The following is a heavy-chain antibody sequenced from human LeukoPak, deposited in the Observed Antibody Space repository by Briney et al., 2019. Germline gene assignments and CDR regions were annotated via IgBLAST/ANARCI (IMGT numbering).Heavy chain of an antibody. CDR3: AKRALGNTYYYDSSGYYRD. CDR1: GFTFSSYA. CDR2: ISGSGGST. D-gene: IGHD3-22*01. V-gene: IGHV3-23*01. Sequence: GGSLRLFCAASGFTFSSYAMSWVRQAPGKGLEWVSAISGSGGSTYYADSVKGRFTISRDNSKNTLYLQMNSLRAEDTAVYYCAKRALGNTYYYDSSGYYRDWGQGTLVTVSS. J-gene: IGHJ4*02.